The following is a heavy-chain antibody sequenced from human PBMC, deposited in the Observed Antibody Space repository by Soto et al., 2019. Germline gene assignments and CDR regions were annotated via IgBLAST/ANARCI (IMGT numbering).Heavy chain of an antibody. CDR3: ARLIGDSGLDS. V-gene: IGHV6-1*01. J-gene: IGHJ5*01. D-gene: IGHD2-8*01. Sequence: QVQLQQSGPGLVKPSQTLSLTCAISGESVSTNSATWDWIRQSPSRGLEWLGRTYYRSKWYHDYEVSVKGRLTINADTSNNQPSLQRKSGTPDDTAVYYCARLIGDSGLDSWGQGTLVTVSS. CDR1: GESVSTNSAT. CDR2: TYYRSKWYH.